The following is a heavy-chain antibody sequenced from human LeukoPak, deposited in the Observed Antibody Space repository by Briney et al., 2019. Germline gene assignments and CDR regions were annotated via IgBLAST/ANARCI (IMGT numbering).Heavy chain of an antibody. CDR1: GGSISSYY. Sequence: SETLYLTCTVSGGSISSYYWSWIRQPPGKGLEGIGYIYYSGSTNYNPSLKSRVTISVDTSKNQFSLKLSSVTAADTAVYYCARARIAAAGTFDYWGQGTLVTVSS. CDR2: IYYSGST. V-gene: IGHV4-59*01. J-gene: IGHJ4*02. CDR3: ARARIAAAGTFDY. D-gene: IGHD6-13*01.